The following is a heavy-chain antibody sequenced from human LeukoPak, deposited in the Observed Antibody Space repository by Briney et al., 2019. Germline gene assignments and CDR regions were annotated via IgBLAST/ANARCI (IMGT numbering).Heavy chain of an antibody. Sequence: SETLSLTCNVSGGSISDNDYSWDWIRQPPGKGLEWMGCIHYSGTTYSNPSLKSRISISVDTSKSQFSLKLRSVTAADTAFYYWARRYYFVSGSYYPFDFWGQGTLVTVSS. CDR1: GGSISDNDYS. D-gene: IGHD3-10*01. CDR2: IHYSGTT. J-gene: IGHJ4*02. CDR3: ARRYYFVSGSYYPFDF. V-gene: IGHV4-39*01.